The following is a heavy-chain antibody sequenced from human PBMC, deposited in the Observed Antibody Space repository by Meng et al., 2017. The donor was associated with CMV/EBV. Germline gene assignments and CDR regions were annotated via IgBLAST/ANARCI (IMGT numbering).Heavy chain of an antibody. D-gene: IGHD3-22*01. CDR3: ARGPRLRRLFPPPRPYYYYYGMDV. V-gene: IGHV1-8*01. CDR1: GYTFTSYD. CDR2: MNPNSGNT. Sequence: ASLKVSCKASGYTFTSYDLNWVRQATGQGLEWMGWMNPNSGNTGYAQKFQGRVTMTRNTSISTAYMELSSLRSEDTAVYYCARGPRLRRLFPPPRPYYYYYGMDVWGQGTTVTVSS. J-gene: IGHJ6*02.